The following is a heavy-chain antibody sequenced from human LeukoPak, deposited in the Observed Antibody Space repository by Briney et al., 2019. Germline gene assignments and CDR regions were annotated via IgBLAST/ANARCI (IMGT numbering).Heavy chain of an antibody. CDR1: GFTFSSYS. CDR3: ASGTMIVN. CDR2: ISSSSSTI. J-gene: IGHJ4*02. Sequence: GGSLRLSCAASGFTFSSYSMNWVRQAPGRGLEWVSYISSSSSTIYYADSVKGRFTISRDNAKNSLYLQMNNLRAEDTAVYYCASGTMIVNWGQGTLVTVSS. V-gene: IGHV3-48*04. D-gene: IGHD3-22*01.